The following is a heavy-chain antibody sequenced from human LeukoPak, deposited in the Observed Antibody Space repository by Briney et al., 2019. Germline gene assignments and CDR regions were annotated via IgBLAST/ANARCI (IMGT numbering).Heavy chain of an antibody. Sequence: GRSLRLSCAASGFTFSNYNMHWVRQAPGKGLEWVAVISFDGTKEYFADSVKGRFTISRDNSKNTLYLQMNSLRAEDTAVYFCARDMLAVPSNWFDPWGQGTLVTVSS. CDR2: ISFDGTKE. CDR1: GFTFSNYN. D-gene: IGHD2-8*01. J-gene: IGHJ5*02. CDR3: ARDMLAVPSNWFDP. V-gene: IGHV3-30*03.